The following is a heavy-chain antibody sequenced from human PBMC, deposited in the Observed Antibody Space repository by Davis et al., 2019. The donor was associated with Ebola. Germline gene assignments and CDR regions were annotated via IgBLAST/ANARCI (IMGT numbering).Heavy chain of an antibody. CDR3: ATYTMTPLPFDY. V-gene: IGHV1-46*01. J-gene: IGHJ4*02. CDR1: GGTFSSYA. D-gene: IGHD4-17*01. CDR2: IHPNDGTT. Sequence: AASVKVSCKASGGTFSSYAISWVRQAPGQGLEWMGLIHPNDGTTKYPQKFQDRLTITRDTSTSTVYMELSGLRPDDTAMYYCATYTMTPLPFDYWGQGTLVTVSS.